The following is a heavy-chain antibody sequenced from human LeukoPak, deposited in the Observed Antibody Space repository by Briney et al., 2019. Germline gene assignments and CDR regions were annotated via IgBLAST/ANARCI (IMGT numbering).Heavy chain of an antibody. CDR1: GGTFSSYA. V-gene: IGHV1-69*13. CDR3: AKYYYDSSGYGLHFDY. Sequence: SVKVSCKASGGTFSSYAISWVRQAPGQGLEWMVGIIPIFGTANYAQKFQGRVTITADESTSTAYMELSSLRSEDTAVYYCAKYYYDSSGYGLHFDYWGQGTLVTVSS. J-gene: IGHJ4*02. CDR2: IIPIFGTA. D-gene: IGHD3-22*01.